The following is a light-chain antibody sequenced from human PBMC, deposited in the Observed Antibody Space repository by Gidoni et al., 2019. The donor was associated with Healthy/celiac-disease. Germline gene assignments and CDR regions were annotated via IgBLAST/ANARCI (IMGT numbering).Light chain of an antibody. J-gene: IGKJ4*01. V-gene: IGKV3-20*01. CDR3: QQYGSSPLT. Sequence: EIVLTQSPGTLSLSPGERATLSCRASQSVSSSYLAWYQQKPGQAPRLLIYGASSRATGIPDRFSGRGSGTDFTLTISRLEPEYFAVYYCQQYGSSPLTFGGGTKVEIK. CDR1: QSVSSSY. CDR2: GAS.